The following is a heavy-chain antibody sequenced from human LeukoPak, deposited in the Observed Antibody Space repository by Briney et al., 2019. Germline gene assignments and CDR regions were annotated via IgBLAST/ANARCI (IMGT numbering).Heavy chain of an antibody. CDR2: IIPIFGTA. D-gene: IGHD1-26*01. CDR3: ARVAQVGATTWFDP. Sequence: SVKVSCKASGGTFSSYAISWVRQAPGQGLEWMGGIIPIFGTANYAQKFQGRVTITTDESTSTAYTELSSLRSEDTAVYYCARVAQVGATTWFDPWGQGTLVTVSS. J-gene: IGHJ5*02. CDR1: GGTFSSYA. V-gene: IGHV1-69*05.